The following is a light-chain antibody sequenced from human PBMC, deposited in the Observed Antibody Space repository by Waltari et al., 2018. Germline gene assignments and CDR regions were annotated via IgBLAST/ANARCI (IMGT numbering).Light chain of an antibody. J-gene: IGKJ4*01. V-gene: IGKV2-28*01. Sequence: DIVMTQSPLSLPVTPGEPASISCRSSQSLLHSNGYNYLDWYLQKPGQSPQLLIYLGSNRASGVPDRFSGSGSGTDFTLKISRVEAEDVGVSYCMQALQTFFGGGTKVEIK. CDR1: QSLLHSNGYNY. CDR3: MQALQTF. CDR2: LGS.